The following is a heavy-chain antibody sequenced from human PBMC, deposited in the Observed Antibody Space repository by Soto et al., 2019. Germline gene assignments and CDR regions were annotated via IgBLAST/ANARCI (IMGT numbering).Heavy chain of an antibody. CDR2: ISGSHGTT. J-gene: IGHJ4*02. V-gene: IGHV3-23*01. Sequence: GGSLRLSCAASGFTFRSYAMSWVRHAPGKGLEWVSAISGSHGTTYYADSVKGRFTISRDNSKNTLYLQMNSLRAEDTALYYCAKDSRITMIRGVMIPTGYWGQGPLVTVSS. CDR3: AKDSRITMIRGVMIPTGY. D-gene: IGHD3-10*01. CDR1: GFTFRSYA.